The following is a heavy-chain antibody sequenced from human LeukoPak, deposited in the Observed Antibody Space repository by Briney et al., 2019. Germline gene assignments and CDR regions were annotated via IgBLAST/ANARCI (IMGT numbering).Heavy chain of an antibody. CDR2: INPNSGGT. CDR3: ARGGIYSSSWYGFTDAFDI. J-gene: IGHJ3*02. Sequence: GASVKVSCKASGYTFTGYYMHWVRQAPGQGLEWMGRINPNSGGTNYAQKFQGRVTMTRDTSISTAYMELSRLRSDDTAVYYCARGGIYSSSWYGFTDAFDIWGQGTMVTVSS. V-gene: IGHV1-2*06. D-gene: IGHD6-13*01. CDR1: GYTFTGYY.